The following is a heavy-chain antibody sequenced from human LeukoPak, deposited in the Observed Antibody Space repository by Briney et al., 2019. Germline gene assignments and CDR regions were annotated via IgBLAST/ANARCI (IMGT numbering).Heavy chain of an antibody. CDR3: ATDAFDI. V-gene: IGHV3-23*01. CDR1: GFTFSNYA. CDR2: ISGSGDST. Sequence: PGGSLRLSCAASGFTFSNYAMSWVRQAPGKGLEWVSTISGSGDSTHYANSVKGRFTISRDNSRTTLYLQMNSLRAEDTALYYCATDAFDIWGQGTMVTVSS. J-gene: IGHJ3*02.